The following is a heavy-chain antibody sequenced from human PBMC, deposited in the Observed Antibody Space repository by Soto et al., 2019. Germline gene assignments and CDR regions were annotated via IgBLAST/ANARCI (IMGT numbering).Heavy chain of an antibody. D-gene: IGHD3-10*01. V-gene: IGHV1-3*01. CDR1: GFPFTTAG. Sequence: ASVKVSCKASGFPFTTAGINWVRQAPGQRLEWMGWINGDNGNTKYSQNFQGRVTITRDTSTSTAYLELSSLRSEDTAVYYCARGSGLYYFDNWGQGTLVTVSS. J-gene: IGHJ4*02. CDR2: INGDNGNT. CDR3: ARGSGLYYFDN.